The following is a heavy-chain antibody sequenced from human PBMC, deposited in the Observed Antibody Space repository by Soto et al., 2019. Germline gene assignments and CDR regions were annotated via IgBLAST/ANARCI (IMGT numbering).Heavy chain of an antibody. Sequence: QVQLQESGPGLVKPSQTLSLTCTVSGGSISSGGYYWSWIRQHPGKGLEWIGYIYYSGSTYYNPSLKSRVXXSXDXXKNQFSLKLSSVTAADTAVYYCARGVLLWFGELPIWGQGTLVTVSS. J-gene: IGHJ4*02. CDR1: GGSISSGGYY. CDR2: IYYSGST. D-gene: IGHD3-10*01. CDR3: ARGVLLWFGELPI. V-gene: IGHV4-31*03.